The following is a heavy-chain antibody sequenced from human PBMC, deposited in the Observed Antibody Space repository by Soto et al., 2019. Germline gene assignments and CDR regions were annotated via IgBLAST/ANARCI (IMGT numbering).Heavy chain of an antibody. CDR1: GFTFSYYS. J-gene: IGHJ4*02. CDR2: IDSVGRTT. D-gene: IGHD3-10*01. Sequence: EVQLVESGGGLVQPGGSLRLSCTASGFTFSYYSMNWVRQAPGKGLEWVSYIDSVGRTTHYADSGKGRFIISRDNAKASLYLQTNSVRAEDTAVYYCASDGHSPMVGLDCWGQGTLVTVSS. CDR3: ASDGHSPMVGLDC. V-gene: IGHV3-48*01.